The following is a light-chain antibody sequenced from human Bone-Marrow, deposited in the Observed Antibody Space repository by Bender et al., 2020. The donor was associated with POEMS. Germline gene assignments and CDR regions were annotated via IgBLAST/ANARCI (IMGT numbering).Light chain of an antibody. V-gene: IGLV2-14*02. CDR1: TSDVGTYYI. CDR2: DVR. J-gene: IGLJ3*02. Sequence: QSALTQPASVSGSPGQSITISCTGATSDVGTYYIVSWYQQHPGKAPKLIIYDVRNRPSGVPDRFSGSKSGTSASLAITGLQAEDEGDYYCQSYDNSLGGWVFGGGTKLTVL. CDR3: QSYDNSLGGWV.